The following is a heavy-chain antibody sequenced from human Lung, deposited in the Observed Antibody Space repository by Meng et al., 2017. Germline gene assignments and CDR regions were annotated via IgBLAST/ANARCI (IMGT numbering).Heavy chain of an antibody. D-gene: IGHD4-11*01. CDR2: INHSGST. J-gene: IGHJ4*02. CDR3: ARGPTTMAHDFDY. CDR1: GGSFSDYY. Sequence: QGGAGLFKPSETLSLTCVVSGGSFSDYYWSWIRQPPGKGLEWIGEINHSGSTNYNPSLESRATISVDTSQNNLSLKLSSVTAADSAVYYCARGPTTMAHDFDYWGQGTLVTVSS. V-gene: IGHV4-34*01.